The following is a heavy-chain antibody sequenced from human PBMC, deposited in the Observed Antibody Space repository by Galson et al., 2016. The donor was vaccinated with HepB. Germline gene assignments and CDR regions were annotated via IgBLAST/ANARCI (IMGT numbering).Heavy chain of an antibody. V-gene: IGHV4-31*03. CDR3: ARDKNERGYSYGHFDY. J-gene: IGHJ4*02. CDR2: IHYSGST. D-gene: IGHD5-18*01. CDR1: GGSISSGGYY. Sequence: TLSLTCTVSGGSISSGGYYWSWIRQHPGKGLEWIWYIHYSGSTYYNPSLESRVSISVDTSENQFSLKLSSVTAADTAVYYCARDKNERGYSYGHFDYWGQGALVTVSS.